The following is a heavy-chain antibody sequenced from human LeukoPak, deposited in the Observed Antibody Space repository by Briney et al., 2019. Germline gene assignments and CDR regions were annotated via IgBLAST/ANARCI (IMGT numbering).Heavy chain of an antibody. CDR1: GGTFSSYA. CDR3: ARVSRDTYYYDSSGYFLLDY. J-gene: IGHJ4*02. Sequence: ASVKVSCKASGGTFSSYAISWVRQAPGQGLEWMGGIIPIFGTANYAQKFQGRVTITADESTSTAYMELSSLRSEDTAVYYCARVSRDTYYYDSSGYFLLDYWGQGTLVTVSS. CDR2: IIPIFGTA. D-gene: IGHD3-22*01. V-gene: IGHV1-69*13.